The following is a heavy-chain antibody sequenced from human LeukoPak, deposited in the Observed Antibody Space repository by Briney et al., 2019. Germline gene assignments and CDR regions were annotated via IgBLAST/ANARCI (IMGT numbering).Heavy chain of an antibody. Sequence: SETLSLTCTVSVGSISSNSYYWVWIRQPPGKGREWIGSICYSGSPYYNPSLKSPVTISVDTSKNQFSLKISSVTAADTAVYYCAREPRVAAAGTFDYWAREPWAPSPQ. V-gene: IGHV4-39*07. CDR3: AREPRVAAAGTFDY. J-gene: IGHJ4*02. D-gene: IGHD6-13*01. CDR2: ICYSGSP. CDR1: VGSISSNSYY.